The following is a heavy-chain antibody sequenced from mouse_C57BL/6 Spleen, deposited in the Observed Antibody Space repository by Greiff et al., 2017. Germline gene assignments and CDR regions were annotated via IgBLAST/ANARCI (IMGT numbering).Heavy chain of an antibody. D-gene: IGHD2-2*01. V-gene: IGHV5-17*01. CDR2: ISSGSSTI. CDR1: GFTFSDYG. Sequence: VQLKESGGGLVKPGGSLKLSCAASGFTFSDYGMHWVRQAPEKGLEWVAYISSGSSTIYYADTVKGRFTISKDNAKNTLFLQMTSLRSEDTAMYYCARANGYYGYFDVWGTGTTVTVSS. CDR3: ARANGYYGYFDV. J-gene: IGHJ1*03.